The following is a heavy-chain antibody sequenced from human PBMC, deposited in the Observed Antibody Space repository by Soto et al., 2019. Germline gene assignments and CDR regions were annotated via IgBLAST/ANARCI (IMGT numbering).Heavy chain of an antibody. CDR1: GYTFSDYS. CDR3: ARASCSSMTCSLANFFYY. V-gene: IGHV1-2*02. D-gene: IGHD2-2*01. CDR2: ISPRSGGT. J-gene: IGHJ4*02. Sequence: QVKVVQSGAEVKEPGAPVKVSCKTSGYTFSDYSLHWMRQTPGQGLEWMGWISPRSGGTNYAQKFQGRVTMTRDTSTSTVYMELTKLRSDDTAVYYCARASCSSMTCSLANFFYYWGQGTELIVSS.